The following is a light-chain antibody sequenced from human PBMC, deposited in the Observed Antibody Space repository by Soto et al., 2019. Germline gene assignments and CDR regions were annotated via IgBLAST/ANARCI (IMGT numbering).Light chain of an antibody. J-gene: IGLJ2*01. CDR2: EVT. Sequence: QSALTQPASVSGSPGQSITISCTGTSSDVGGYNYVSWYQQHPGEAPKLIIYEVTHRPSGVSYRFSGSKSGNTASLTISGLQAEDEADYYCCSFAVGSTLVFGGGTKLTVL. CDR1: SSDVGGYNY. V-gene: IGLV2-23*02. CDR3: CSFAVGSTLV.